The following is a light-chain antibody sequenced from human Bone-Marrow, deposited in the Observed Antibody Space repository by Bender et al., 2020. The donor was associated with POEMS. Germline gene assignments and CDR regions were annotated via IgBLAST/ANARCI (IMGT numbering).Light chain of an antibody. CDR3: PVWDDSLNGWV. V-gene: IGLV1-44*01. J-gene: IGLJ3*02. CDR1: SSNIGAHA. CDR2: SSH. Sequence: QFVLTQPPSASGTPGQRVTISCSGGSSNIGAHAVNWYQNLLGRDPTLRIYSSHRRPSAVPDRFSGSRSVTSASLATSGLQSENWADYDCPVWDDSLNGWVFGGETKLTVL.